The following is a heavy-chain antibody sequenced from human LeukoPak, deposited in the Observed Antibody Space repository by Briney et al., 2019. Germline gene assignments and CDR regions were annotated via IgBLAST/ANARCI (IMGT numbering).Heavy chain of an antibody. V-gene: IGHV3-23*01. CDR1: GFTFSSYA. CDR2: ISGSGGST. Sequence: GRSLRLSCAASGFTFSSYAMSWVRQAPGKGLEWVSAISGSGGSTYYADSVKGRFTISRDDSKNTLSLQMNSLRVEDTAVYYCARDLAWGAFDYWGQGTLVTVSS. CDR3: ARDLAWGAFDY. J-gene: IGHJ4*02. D-gene: IGHD7-27*01.